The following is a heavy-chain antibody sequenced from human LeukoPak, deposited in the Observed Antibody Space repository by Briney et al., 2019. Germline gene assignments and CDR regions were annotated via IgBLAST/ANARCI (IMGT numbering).Heavy chain of an antibody. D-gene: IGHD6-13*01. J-gene: IGHJ4*02. CDR1: GFTFSGSA. V-gene: IGHV3-73*01. Sequence: GGSLKLSCAASGFTFSGSAMHWVRQASGKGLEWVGRIRSKANSYATAYAASAKGRFTISRDDSKNTAYLQMNSLKTEDTAVYYCATIAAAGTYWGQGTLVTVSS. CDR2: IRSKANSYAT. CDR3: ATIAAAGTY.